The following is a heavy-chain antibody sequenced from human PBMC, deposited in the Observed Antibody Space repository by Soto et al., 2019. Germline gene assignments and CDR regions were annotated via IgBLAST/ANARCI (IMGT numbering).Heavy chain of an antibody. D-gene: IGHD6-13*01. CDR3: ARGGSSSWPYYYGMDV. CDR1: GYTFTSYY. Sequence: SVKVSCKASGYTFTSYYMHWVRQAPVQGLEWMGTINPSGGSTSYVQKFQGRVTMTRDTSTSTVYMELSSLRSEDTAVYYCARGGSSSWPYYYGMDVWGQGTTVTVSS. CDR2: INPSGGST. V-gene: IGHV1-46*01. J-gene: IGHJ6*02.